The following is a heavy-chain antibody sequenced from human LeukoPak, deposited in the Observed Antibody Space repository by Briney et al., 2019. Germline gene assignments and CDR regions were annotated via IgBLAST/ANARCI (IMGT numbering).Heavy chain of an antibody. CDR1: GYSFTSYW. CDR3: ARHRTGGSGWYHDPDWFDP. Sequence: GESLKISCKGSGYSFTSYWIGWVRQMPGKGLEWMGIIYPGDSDTRYSPSFQGQVTISADKSISTVYLQWSSLKASDTAMYYCARHRTGGSGWYHDPDWFDPWGQGTLVTVSS. V-gene: IGHV5-51*01. J-gene: IGHJ5*02. CDR2: IYPGDSDT. D-gene: IGHD6-19*01.